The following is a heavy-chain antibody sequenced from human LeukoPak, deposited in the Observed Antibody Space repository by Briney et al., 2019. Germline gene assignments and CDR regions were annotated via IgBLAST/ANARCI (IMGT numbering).Heavy chain of an antibody. V-gene: IGHV3-33*01. Sequence: PGGSLRLSCAASGFTFSSYGMHWVRQAPGKGLEWVAVIWYDGSNKYYADSVKGRFTISRDNSKNTLYLQMNSLRAEDTAVYYCARGLEGYDSSGYYYPCPFDIWGQGTMVTVYS. CDR1: GFTFSSYG. CDR3: ARGLEGYDSSGYYYPCPFDI. CDR2: IWYDGSNK. D-gene: IGHD3-22*01. J-gene: IGHJ3*02.